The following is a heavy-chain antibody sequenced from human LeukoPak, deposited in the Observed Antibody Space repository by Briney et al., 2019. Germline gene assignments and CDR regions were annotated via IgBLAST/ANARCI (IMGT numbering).Heavy chain of an antibody. CDR1: GGFISGSFYY. CDR3: ARSHSAAGAISNWFDP. Sequence: SETLSLTCTVSGGFISGSFYYWGWIRQPPGKGLEWIGSIYYSGNTYYNRSLKSRVTISVDTSKDQFSLKLSSVTATDTATYYCARSHSAAGAISNWFDPWGRGTLVTVSS. D-gene: IGHD2-2*01. V-gene: IGHV4-39*01. J-gene: IGHJ5*02. CDR2: IYYSGNT.